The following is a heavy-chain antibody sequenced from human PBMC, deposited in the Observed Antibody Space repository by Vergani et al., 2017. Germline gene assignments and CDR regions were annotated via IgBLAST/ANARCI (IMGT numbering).Heavy chain of an antibody. J-gene: IGHJ4*02. V-gene: IGHV1-24*01. Sequence: QVQLVQSGAEVKKPGASVKVSCKVSGYTLTELSMHWVRQAPGKGLEWMGGFDPEDGETIYAQKFQGRVTMTRDTSISTAYMELSRLRSDDTAVYYCARVPNPDSSGEDYWGQGTLVTVSS. CDR3: ARVPNPDSSGEDY. CDR1: GYTLTELS. D-gene: IGHD3-22*01. CDR2: FDPEDGET.